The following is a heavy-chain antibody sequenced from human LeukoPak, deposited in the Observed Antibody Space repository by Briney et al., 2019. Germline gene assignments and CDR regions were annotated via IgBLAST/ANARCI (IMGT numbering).Heavy chain of an antibody. V-gene: IGHV3-21*01. CDR3: ARDFGF. J-gene: IGHJ4*02. CDR2: ISTSSSDI. Sequence: GGSLRLSCAASIFTFSSYAMNWVRQDRGKALEEVSTISTSSSDIYYADSLKGRFTISRANAKNSLYLQMNSLRAEDTAVYYCARDFGFWGQGTLVTVSS. CDR1: IFTFSSYA. D-gene: IGHD3-10*01.